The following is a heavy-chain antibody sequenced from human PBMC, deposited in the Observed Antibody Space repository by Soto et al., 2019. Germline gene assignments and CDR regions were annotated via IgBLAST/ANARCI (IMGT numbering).Heavy chain of an antibody. CDR3: ARHSVDSSGYYLDY. J-gene: IGHJ4*02. Sequence: PSETLSLTCDVSDDSVNSIGYYWTWIRQHPGKGLEWIGCVYYSGSTYYNPSLKSRVTISVDTSKNQFSLKLSSVTAADTAVYYCARHSVDSSGYYLDYWGQGTLVTVSS. CDR2: VYYSGST. CDR1: DDSVNSIGYY. D-gene: IGHD3-22*01. V-gene: IGHV4-39*01.